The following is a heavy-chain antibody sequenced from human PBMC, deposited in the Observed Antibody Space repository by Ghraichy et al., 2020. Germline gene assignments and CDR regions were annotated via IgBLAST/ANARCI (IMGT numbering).Heavy chain of an antibody. Sequence: GGSLRLSCAASGFTFSSYSMNWVRQAPGKGLEWVSYSSSSSSTIYYADSVKGRFTISRDNAKNSLYLQMNSLRDEDTAVYYCARDYYDSSGYYYPAAFDIWGQGTMVTVSS. V-gene: IGHV3-48*02. CDR3: ARDYYDSSGYYYPAAFDI. D-gene: IGHD3-22*01. CDR2: SSSSSSTI. J-gene: IGHJ3*02. CDR1: GFTFSSYS.